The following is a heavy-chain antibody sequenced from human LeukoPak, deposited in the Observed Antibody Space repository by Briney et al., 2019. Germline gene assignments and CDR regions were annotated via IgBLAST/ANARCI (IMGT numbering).Heavy chain of an antibody. Sequence: PGGSLRLSCAASGFTFSTYAVNWVRQAPGKGLEWVSAISSSGGTTDYADSVKGRFTISRDNSNNTLYLQMNSLRGEDTAVYYCAKGGYRAYCSSRNCQNWFDPWGQGTLVIVSS. CDR2: ISSSGGTT. D-gene: IGHD2-2*01. CDR3: AKGGYRAYCSSRNCQNWFDP. CDR1: GFTFSTYA. V-gene: IGHV3-23*01. J-gene: IGHJ5*02.